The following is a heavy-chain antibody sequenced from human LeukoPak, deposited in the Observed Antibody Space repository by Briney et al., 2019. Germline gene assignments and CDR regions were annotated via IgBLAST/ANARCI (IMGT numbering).Heavy chain of an antibody. CDR3: ARDRVISTARGVPSWFDP. CDR2: IYTTGST. J-gene: IGHJ5*02. CDR1: GGSISSGDYY. D-gene: IGHD3-10*01. Sequence: SETLSLTCTVSGGSISSGDYYWTWIRQPAGQGLEWIGRIYTTGSTSYNPSLKNRVTISVDTSKNQISLKLSSVTAADTAVYYCARDRVISTARGVPSWFDPWGQGTLVTVSS. V-gene: IGHV4-61*02.